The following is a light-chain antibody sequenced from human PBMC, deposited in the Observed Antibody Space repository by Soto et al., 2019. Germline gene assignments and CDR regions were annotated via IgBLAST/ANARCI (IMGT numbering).Light chain of an antibody. CDR3: SSDAGSSNG. V-gene: IGLV2-8*01. J-gene: IGLJ1*01. Sequence: QSLLAQPPSASGSPGQSVAISCTGTSSDVGGYNYVSWYQQHPGKAPKLMIYEVNKRPSGVPDRFSGSKSGNTASLTVSGLQAEDEADYYCSSDAGSSNGVGNGTKVTVL. CDR1: SSDVGGYNY. CDR2: EVN.